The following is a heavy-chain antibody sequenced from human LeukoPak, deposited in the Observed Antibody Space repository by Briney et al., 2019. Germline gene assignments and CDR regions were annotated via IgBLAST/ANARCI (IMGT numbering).Heavy chain of an antibody. CDR3: ARGSGRRSSGWPTYYYYMDV. J-gene: IGHJ6*03. D-gene: IGHD6-19*01. Sequence: GGTLRLSCAASGFTFSSYGMSWVRQAPGKGLEWVSVIYSGGSTYYADSVKGRFTISRDNSKNTLYLQMNSLRAEDTAVYYCARGSGRRSSGWPTYYYYMDVWGKGTTVTISS. V-gene: IGHV3-66*01. CDR1: GFTFSSYG. CDR2: IYSGGST.